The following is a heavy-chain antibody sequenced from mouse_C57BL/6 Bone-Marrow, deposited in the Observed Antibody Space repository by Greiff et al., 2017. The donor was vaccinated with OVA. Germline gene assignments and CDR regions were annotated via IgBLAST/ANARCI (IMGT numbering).Heavy chain of an antibody. CDR2: ISNLAYSI. Sequence: DVMLVESGGGLVQPGGSLKLSCAASGFTFSDYGMAWVRQAPRKGPEWVAFISNLAYSIYYADTVTGRFTISRENAKNTLYLEMSSLRSEDTAMYYCARRGYYYGSFYFDYWGQGTTLTVSS. CDR1: GFTFSDYG. V-gene: IGHV5-15*04. J-gene: IGHJ2*01. CDR3: ARRGYYYGSFYFDY. D-gene: IGHD1-1*01.